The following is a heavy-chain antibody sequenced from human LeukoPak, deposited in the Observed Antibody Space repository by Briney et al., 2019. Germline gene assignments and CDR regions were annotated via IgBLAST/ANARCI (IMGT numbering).Heavy chain of an antibody. CDR2: IYYSGST. Sequence: SETLPHPCTVSGGSLSSYHWNWIRQPPGKGLEWIGYIYYSGSTNYNPSLKSRVTISVDTSKNQFSLKLRSVTAADAAVYFCARQLRGEAVAGHLRPFDYSGRGKVVTVSS. D-gene: IGHD6-19*01. CDR3: ARQLRGEAVAGHLRPFDY. V-gene: IGHV4-59*08. J-gene: IGHJ4*02. CDR1: GGSLSSYH.